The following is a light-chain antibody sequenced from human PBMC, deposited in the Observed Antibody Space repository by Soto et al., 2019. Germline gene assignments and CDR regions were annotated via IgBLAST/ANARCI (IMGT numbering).Light chain of an antibody. CDR3: QQANSFPFT. Sequence: DLQMTQSPSSVSASVGDRVTITCQASQGISSWLGWYQQKPGKAPKLLIYAASSLQSGVPSRFSGSGSGTDFTLTISSLQPEDFATYYCQQANSFPFTFGGGTKVEIK. J-gene: IGKJ4*01. CDR2: AAS. V-gene: IGKV1D-12*01. CDR1: QGISSW.